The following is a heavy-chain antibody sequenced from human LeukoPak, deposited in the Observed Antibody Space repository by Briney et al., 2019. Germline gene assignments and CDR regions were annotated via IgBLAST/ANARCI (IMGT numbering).Heavy chain of an antibody. V-gene: IGHV5-51*01. D-gene: IGHD1-26*01. CDR3: ARGMGRRTFEI. Sequence: GESLKISCKASGYFFPSSWIGWARQIPGKGLEWMGIFYPGESETIYSPSFQGQVTFSADKSITTAYLQWSSLKASDTAMYYCARGMGRRTFEIWGQGTMVTVSS. J-gene: IGHJ3*02. CDR1: GYFFPSSW. CDR2: FYPGESET.